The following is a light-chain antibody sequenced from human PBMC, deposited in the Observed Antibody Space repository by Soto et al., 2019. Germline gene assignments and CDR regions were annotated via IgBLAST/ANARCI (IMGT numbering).Light chain of an antibody. CDR2: NVS. J-gene: IGLJ1*01. CDR1: GRDVGVYTY. Sequence: QSALPKLASVSGFLGQSITISCTETGRDVGVYTYVSWYHQHPAKAPKLMIYNVSNRPSGVSNRFSGSKSGNTASLTISGLQAEDEADYYCSSYRSSTLYVFGTGTKLTVL. V-gene: IGLV2-14*03. CDR3: SSYRSSTLYV.